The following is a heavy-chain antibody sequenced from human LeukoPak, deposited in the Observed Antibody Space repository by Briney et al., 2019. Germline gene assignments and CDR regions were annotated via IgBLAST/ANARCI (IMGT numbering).Heavy chain of an antibody. D-gene: IGHD5-12*01. V-gene: IGHV1-18*01. J-gene: IGHJ4*02. CDR3: ARDSGYDLHY. CDR2: ISAYNGNT. Sequence: ASVTVSCKASGGTFSSYAISWVRQAPGQGLEWMGWISAYNGNTNYAQKLQGRVTMTTDTSTSTAYMELRSLRSDDTAVYYCARDSGYDLHYWGQGTLVTVSS. CDR1: GGTFSSYA.